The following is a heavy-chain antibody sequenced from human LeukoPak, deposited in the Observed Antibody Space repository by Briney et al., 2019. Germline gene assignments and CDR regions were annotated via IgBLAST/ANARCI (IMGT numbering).Heavy chain of an antibody. D-gene: IGHD2-2*01. V-gene: IGHV3-11*03. CDR2: ISSSSAST. CDR3: TRSGSDIVVVPAASDY. J-gene: IGHJ4*02. CDR1: GFTFSDYY. Sequence: GGSLRPSCAASGFTFSDYYMSWIRQTPGKGLEWVSDISSSSASTNYADSVKGRFTISRDNAKNSLHLQMNSLRAEDTAVYYCTRSGSDIVVVPAASDYWGQGTLVTVSS.